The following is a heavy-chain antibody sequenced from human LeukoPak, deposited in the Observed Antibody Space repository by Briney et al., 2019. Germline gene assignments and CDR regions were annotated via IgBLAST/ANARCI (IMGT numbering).Heavy chain of an antibody. D-gene: IGHD3-9*01. CDR3: ARWALDRPFDY. V-gene: IGHV3-21*01. CDR1: GFTVSSNY. Sequence: GGSLRLSCAASGFTVSSNYMSWVRQAPGKGLEWVSSISSSSSYIYYADSVKGRFTISRDNAKNSLYLQMNSLRAEDTAVYYCARWALDRPFDYWGQGTLVTVSS. CDR2: ISSSSSYI. J-gene: IGHJ4*02.